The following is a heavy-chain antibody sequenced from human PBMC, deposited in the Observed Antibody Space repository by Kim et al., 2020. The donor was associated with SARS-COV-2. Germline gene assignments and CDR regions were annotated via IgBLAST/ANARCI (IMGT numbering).Heavy chain of an antibody. V-gene: IGHV3-23*01. CDR1: GFTFSSYA. J-gene: IGHJ4*02. CDR3: AKITDVLRYFDWLLGYFDY. CDR2: ISGSGGST. Sequence: GGSLRLSCAASGFTFSSYAMSWVRQAPGKGLEWVSAISGSGGSTYYADSVKGRFTISRDNSKNTLYLQMNSLRAEDTAVYYCAKITDVLRYFDWLLGYFDYWGQGTLVTVSS. D-gene: IGHD3-9*01.